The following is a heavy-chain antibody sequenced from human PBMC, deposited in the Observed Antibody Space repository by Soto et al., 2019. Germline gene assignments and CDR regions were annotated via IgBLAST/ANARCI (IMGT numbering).Heavy chain of an antibody. CDR2: IIPIFGTA. CDR1: GGTFSSYA. CDR3: ARGRITIFGVVIKTVGSAFDI. D-gene: IGHD3-3*01. V-gene: IGHV1-69*01. Sequence: QVQLVQSGAEVKKPGSSVKVSCKASGGTFSSYAISWVRQAPGQGLEWMGGIIPIFGTANYAQKFQGRVTITVDESTSTAYMELSRLRSEDTAVYYCARGRITIFGVVIKTVGSAFDIWGQGTMVTVSS. J-gene: IGHJ3*02.